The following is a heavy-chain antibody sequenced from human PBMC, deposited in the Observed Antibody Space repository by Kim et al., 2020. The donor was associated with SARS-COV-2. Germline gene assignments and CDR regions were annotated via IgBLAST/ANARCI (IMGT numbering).Heavy chain of an antibody. V-gene: IGHV1-46*01. CDR1: GYTFTSYY. Sequence: ASVKVSCKASGYTFTSYYMHWVRQAPGQGLEWMGIINPSGGSTSYAQKFQGRVTMTRDTSTSTVYMELSSLRSEDTAVYYCARAEVGPPGIVGATIDYWGQGTLVTVSS. CDR3: ARAEVGPPGIVGATIDY. J-gene: IGHJ4*02. CDR2: INPSGGST. D-gene: IGHD1-26*01.